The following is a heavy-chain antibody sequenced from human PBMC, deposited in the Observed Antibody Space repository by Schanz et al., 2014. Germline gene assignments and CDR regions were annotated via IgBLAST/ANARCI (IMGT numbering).Heavy chain of an antibody. D-gene: IGHD3-22*01. CDR2: ISGSGSTT. CDR3: AKSYDTSGYSGFDY. J-gene: IGHJ4*02. V-gene: IGHV3-23*01. CDR1: GFTFASYA. Sequence: EVQLLESGGGLVQPGGSLRLSCAASGFTFASYAMSWVRQAPGKGLEWVSGISGSGSTTYHADSVKGRFTISRDNSKNTLYLQMNSLRTEDTAVYFCAKSYDTSGYSGFDYWGQGTLVTVSS.